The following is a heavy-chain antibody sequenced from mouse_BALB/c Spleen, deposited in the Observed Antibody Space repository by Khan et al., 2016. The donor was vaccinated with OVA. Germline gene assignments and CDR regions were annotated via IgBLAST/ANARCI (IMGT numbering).Heavy chain of an antibody. D-gene: IGHD1-1*02. CDR1: GYTFTDYA. CDR2: ISTNYGDA. V-gene: IGHV1S137*01. Sequence: QVHLQQSGAELVRPGVSVKISCKASGYTFTDYAMHWVKQRHAKSLEWIGVISTNYGDADYNQKFQGKASMTVDRSSSTVYMELAGLTSEDSAIYYWVRGGKFAYWGQVTLVTVSA. J-gene: IGHJ3*01. CDR3: VRGGKFAY.